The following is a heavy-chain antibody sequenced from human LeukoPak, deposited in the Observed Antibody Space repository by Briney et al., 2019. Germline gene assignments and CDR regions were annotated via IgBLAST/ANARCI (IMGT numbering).Heavy chain of an antibody. V-gene: IGHV1-46*01. CDR3: ARERIAAANETTGWFDP. J-gene: IGHJ5*02. CDR2: INPSGGST. D-gene: IGHD6-13*01. CDR1: GYTFTSYY. Sequence: ASVKVSCKASGYTFTSYYMHWVRQAPGQGLEWMGIINPSGGSTSYAQKFQGRVTMTRDTSTSTVYMELSSLRSEDTAVYYCARERIAAANETTGWFDPWGQGTLVTVSS.